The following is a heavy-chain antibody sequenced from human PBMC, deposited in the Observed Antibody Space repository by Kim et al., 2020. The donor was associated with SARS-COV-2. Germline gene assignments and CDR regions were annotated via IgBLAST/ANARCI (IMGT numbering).Heavy chain of an antibody. Sequence: SETLSLTCTVSGGSISSSSYYWGWIRQPPGKGLEWIGSIYYSGSTYYNPSLKSRVTISVDTSKNQFSLKLSSVTAADTAVYYCARSLGAGPSTIFGVVIIQDAFEIWGQGTMVNGSS. V-gene: IGHV4-39*01. CDR2: IYYSGST. CDR1: GGSISSSSYY. J-gene: IGHJ3*02. D-gene: IGHD3-3*01. CDR3: ARSLGAGPSTIFGVVIIQDAFEI.